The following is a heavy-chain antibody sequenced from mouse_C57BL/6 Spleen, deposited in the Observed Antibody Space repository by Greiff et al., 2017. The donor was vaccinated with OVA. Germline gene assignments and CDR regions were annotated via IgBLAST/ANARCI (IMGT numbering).Heavy chain of an antibody. Sequence: QVQLQQSGAELARPGASVKMSCKASGYTFTSYTMHWVKQRPGQGLEWIGYINPSSGYTKYNQKFKDKATLTSDKSSSTAYMQLSSLTSEDAAVYSCARGGTLYYFDYWGQGTTLTVSS. CDR2: INPSSGYT. V-gene: IGHV1-4*01. CDR1: GYTFTSYT. D-gene: IGHD5-1*01. CDR3: ARGGTLYYFDY. J-gene: IGHJ2*01.